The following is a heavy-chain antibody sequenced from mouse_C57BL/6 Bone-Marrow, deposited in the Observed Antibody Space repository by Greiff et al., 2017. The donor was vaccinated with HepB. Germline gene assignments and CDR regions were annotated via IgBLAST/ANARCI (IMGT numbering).Heavy chain of an antibody. D-gene: IGHD1-1*01. V-gene: IGHV1-54*01. CDR2: INPGSGGT. Sequence: VKLMESGAELVRPGTSVKVSCKASGYAFTNYLIEWVKQRPGQGLEWIGVINPGSGGTNYNEKFKGKATLTADKSSSTAYMQLSSLTSEDSAVYFCARKSPYYDYGSSYVYFDVWGTGTTVTVSS. J-gene: IGHJ1*03. CDR3: ARKSPYYDYGSSYVYFDV. CDR1: GYAFTNYL.